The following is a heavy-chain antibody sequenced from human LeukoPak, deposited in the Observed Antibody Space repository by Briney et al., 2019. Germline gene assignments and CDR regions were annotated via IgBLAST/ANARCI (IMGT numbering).Heavy chain of an antibody. D-gene: IGHD3-3*01. V-gene: IGHV3-74*01. J-gene: IGHJ6*02. Sequence: GGSLRLSCAASGFTFSSHWMHWVRQAPGKGLVWASRINSDGSSISYADSVKGRFTISRDNAKNTLYLQMNSLRAEDTAVYYCARDRGYDFWDYYYYGMDVWGQGTTVTVSS. CDR3: ARDRGYDFWDYYYYGMDV. CDR2: INSDGSSI. CDR1: GFTFSSHW.